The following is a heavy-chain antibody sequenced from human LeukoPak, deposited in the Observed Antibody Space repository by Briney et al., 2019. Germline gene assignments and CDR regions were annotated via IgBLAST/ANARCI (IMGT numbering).Heavy chain of an antibody. D-gene: IGHD3-10*01. CDR2: INPNSGGT. Sequence: ASVKVSCKASGYTFTDYYMHWVRQAPGQGLEWMGWINPNSGGTNYAQKFQGRVTMTRDTSISTAYMEVSRLRSDDTAVYYCAAMGRGAIYWFDPWGQGTLVTVSS. V-gene: IGHV1-2*02. CDR3: AAMGRGAIYWFDP. CDR1: GYTFTDYY. J-gene: IGHJ5*02.